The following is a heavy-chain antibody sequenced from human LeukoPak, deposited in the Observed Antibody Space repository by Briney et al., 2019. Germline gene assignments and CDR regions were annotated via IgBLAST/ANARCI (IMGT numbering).Heavy chain of an antibody. CDR1: GFTVSSNY. CDR2: IYSGGST. J-gene: IGHJ4*02. Sequence: GGSLRLXCAASGFTVSSNYMSWVRLAPGKGLEWVSVIYSGGSTYYADSVKGRFIISRDNSKNTLYLQMNCLRAEDTAVYYCARALYDFWSGYTLDYWGQGTLVTVSS. D-gene: IGHD3-3*01. V-gene: IGHV3-66*02. CDR3: ARALYDFWSGYTLDY.